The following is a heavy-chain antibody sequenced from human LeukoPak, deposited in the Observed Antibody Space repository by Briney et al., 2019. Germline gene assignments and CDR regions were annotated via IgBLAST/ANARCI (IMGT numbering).Heavy chain of an antibody. CDR1: GGTFSSYA. Sequence: SVKVSCKASGGTFSSYAISWVRQAPGQGPEWMGRIIPIFGIANYAQKFQGRVTITADKSTSTAYMELSSLRSEDTAVYYCARDWYYDISGYYHGPDYWGQGTLVTVSS. CDR2: IIPIFGIA. D-gene: IGHD3-22*01. V-gene: IGHV1-69*04. J-gene: IGHJ4*02. CDR3: ARDWYYDISGYYHGPDY.